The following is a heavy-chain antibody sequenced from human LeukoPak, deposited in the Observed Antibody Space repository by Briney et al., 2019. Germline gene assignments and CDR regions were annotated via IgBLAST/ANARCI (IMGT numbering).Heavy chain of an antibody. J-gene: IGHJ3*02. CDR3: ARESGDASGPLNI. CDR1: GFTFSSYA. V-gene: IGHV3-30-3*01. Sequence: GGSLRLSCAASGFTFSSYAMHWVRQAPGKGLEWVAVISYDGSNKYYADSVKGRFTISRDNSKNTLYLQMNSLRAEDTAVYYCARESGDASGPLNIWGQGTMVTVSS. D-gene: IGHD2-15*01. CDR2: ISYDGSNK.